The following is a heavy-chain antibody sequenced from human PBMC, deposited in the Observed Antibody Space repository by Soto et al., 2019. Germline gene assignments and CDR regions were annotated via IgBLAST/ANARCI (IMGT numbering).Heavy chain of an antibody. CDR3: TRVRGYSYGPYYFDY. CDR1: GFSLSNARMG. J-gene: IGHJ4*02. CDR2: IFSNDEK. V-gene: IGHV2-26*01. Sequence: QVTLKESGPVLVKPTETLTLTCTVSGFSLSNARMGVSWIRQPPGKALEWLAHIFSNDEKSYSTSLSASLTISKDTSKGQVVLTMTNVDPVDTATYYCTRVRGYSYGPYYFDYWGQGTLVTVSS. D-gene: IGHD5-18*01.